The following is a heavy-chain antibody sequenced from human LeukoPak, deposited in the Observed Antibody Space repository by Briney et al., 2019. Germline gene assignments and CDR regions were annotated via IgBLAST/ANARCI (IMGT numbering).Heavy chain of an antibody. V-gene: IGHV4-61*01. J-gene: IGHJ4*02. CDR3: AREGGYSYGTFDY. D-gene: IGHD5-18*01. CDR2: IYYSGST. Sequence: SETLSLTCTVSADSVSSGSYYWSWIRQPPGKGLEWIGYIYYSGSTNYNPSLESRVTISVDTSKNQISLKLTSVTAADTAVYYCAREGGYSYGTFDYWGQGTLVTVSS. CDR1: ADSVSSGSYY.